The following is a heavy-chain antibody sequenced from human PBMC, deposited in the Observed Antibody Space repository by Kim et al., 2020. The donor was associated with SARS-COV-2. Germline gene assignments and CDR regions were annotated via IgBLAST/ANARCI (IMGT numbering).Heavy chain of an antibody. J-gene: IGHJ5*02. D-gene: IGHD6-6*01. V-gene: IGHV4-4*07. Sequence: SETLSLTCSVAGGSISSGYWSWIRQPAGKPLEWIGRIYTSGDTHYNPSLKSRVTVSVDKSKNQCSLDLTSVTAADTAVYYCARDLVGGTSSGCWFDPWG. CDR3: ARDLVGGTSSGCWFDP. CDR2: IYTSGDT. CDR1: GGSISSGY.